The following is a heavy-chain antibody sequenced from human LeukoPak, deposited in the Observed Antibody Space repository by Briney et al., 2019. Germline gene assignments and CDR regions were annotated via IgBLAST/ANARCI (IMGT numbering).Heavy chain of an antibody. Sequence: SQTLSLTCTVSGGSISSGSYYWSWIRQPAGKGLEWIGRIYTSGSTNYNPSLKSRVTISVDTSKNQFSLKLSSVTAADTAVYYCARVSYGDYSVXXYYYYYM. V-gene: IGHV4-61*02. CDR2: IYTSGST. CDR1: GGSISSGSYY. CDR3: ARVSYGDYSVXXYYYYYM. D-gene: IGHD4-17*01. J-gene: IGHJ6*03.